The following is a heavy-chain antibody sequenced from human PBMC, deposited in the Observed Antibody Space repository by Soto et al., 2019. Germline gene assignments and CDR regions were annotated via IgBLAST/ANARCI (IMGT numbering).Heavy chain of an antibody. CDR1: GGTLSSYS. CDR2: IITFVGKA. D-gene: IGHD5-12*01. V-gene: IGHV1-69*08. Sequence: QVQLVQSGPEVKKPGSSVKVSCKTSGGTLSSYSISWVRQAPGQGLEWVGRIITFVGKANVAQQFQGRVTITAGRSNDTTHMELRGLTSGDTAVYYWAKVTGGHDFGGNHMDRWGTRATVTVPS. CDR3: AKVTGGHDFGGNHMDR. J-gene: IGHJ6*03.